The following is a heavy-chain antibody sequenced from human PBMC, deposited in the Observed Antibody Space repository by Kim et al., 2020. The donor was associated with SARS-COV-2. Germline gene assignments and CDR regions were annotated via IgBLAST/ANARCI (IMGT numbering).Heavy chain of an antibody. J-gene: IGHJ6*01. D-gene: IGHD3-10*01. V-gene: IGHV4-39*07. CDR2: LYYSGST. CDR3: ARDNFSGSFFPYYYYY. CDR1: GDSLSNSYYY. Sequence: SETLSLTCTVSGDSLSNSYYYWAWVRQSPGKGLEWIGSLYYSGSTYYNPSLQSRLSMSVDRSKDQFSLQLTSVTAADTAIYYGARDNFSGSFFPYYYYY.